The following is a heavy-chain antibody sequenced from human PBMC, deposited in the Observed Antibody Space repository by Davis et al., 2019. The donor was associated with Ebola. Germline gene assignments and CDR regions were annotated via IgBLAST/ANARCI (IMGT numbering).Heavy chain of an antibody. J-gene: IGHJ4*02. CDR2: ISWNSGSI. CDR3: AKSYGTMVRGASGFDY. V-gene: IGHV3-9*01. CDR1: GFTFDDYA. Sequence: PGGSLRLSCAASGFTFDDYAMHWVRQAPGKGLEWVSGISWNSGSIGYADSVKGRFTISRDNAKNSLYLQMNSLRAEDTALYYCAKSYGTMVRGASGFDYWGQGTLVTVSS. D-gene: IGHD3-10*01.